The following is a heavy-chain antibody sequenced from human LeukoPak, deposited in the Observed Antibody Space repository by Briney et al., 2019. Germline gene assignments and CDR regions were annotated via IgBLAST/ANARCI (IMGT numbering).Heavy chain of an antibody. V-gene: IGHV4-38-2*02. CDR2: IHDSGST. CDR1: GYSISRGHY. CDR3: ARRSGYYGSGSYSWFDP. D-gene: IGHD3-10*01. J-gene: IGHJ5*02. Sequence: SETLSLTCIVSGYSISRGHYWGWIRQPPGKGLEWIGSIHDSGSTYYNPSLKSRVTISVDTSKNQFSLKLSSVTAADTAVYYCARRSGYYGSGSYSWFDPWGQGTLVTVSS.